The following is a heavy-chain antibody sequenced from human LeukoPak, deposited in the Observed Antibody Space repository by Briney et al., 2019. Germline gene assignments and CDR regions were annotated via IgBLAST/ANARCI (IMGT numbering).Heavy chain of an antibody. V-gene: IGHV6-1*01. J-gene: IGHJ5*02. D-gene: IGHD1-26*01. CDR1: GDSVSSNSAS. CDR2: TYYRSKWNT. Sequence: SQTLSLTCAISGDSVSSNSASWNWIRQSPSRGLEWLGRTYYRSKWNTDYAVSVKGRITINPDTSKNQFSLYLNSVTPEDTAVYYCAQDPDSSYEWGPFDPWGQGTLVTVSS. CDR3: AQDPDSSYEWGPFDP.